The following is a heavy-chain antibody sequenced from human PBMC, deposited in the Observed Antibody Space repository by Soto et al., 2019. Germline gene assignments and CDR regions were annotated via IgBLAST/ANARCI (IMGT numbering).Heavy chain of an antibody. J-gene: IGHJ4*02. V-gene: IGHV5-51*01. D-gene: IGHD6-19*01. CDR2: ISPGDSDT. CDR1: SCW. CDR3: ARQGIAVAGRSYFDY. Sequence: SCWLGWVRQIPGKGLEWMGIISPGDSDTRYSPSFQGQVTISVDKSISTAYLQWSSLKASDTAMYFCARQGIAVAGRSYFDYWGQGTLVTVSP.